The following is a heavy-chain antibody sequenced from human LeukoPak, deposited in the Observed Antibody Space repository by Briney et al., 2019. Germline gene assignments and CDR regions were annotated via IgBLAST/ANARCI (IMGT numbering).Heavy chain of an antibody. D-gene: IGHD1-1*01. Sequence: GGSLRLSCAASGFTFSSYGMSWVRQAPGKGLEWVSAISGSGGSTYYADSVKGRFTISRDNSKNTQYLQMNSLRAEDTAVYYCAREKAATGERIFDYWGQGTLVTVSS. CDR2: ISGSGGST. V-gene: IGHV3-23*01. CDR3: AREKAATGERIFDY. J-gene: IGHJ4*02. CDR1: GFTFSSYG.